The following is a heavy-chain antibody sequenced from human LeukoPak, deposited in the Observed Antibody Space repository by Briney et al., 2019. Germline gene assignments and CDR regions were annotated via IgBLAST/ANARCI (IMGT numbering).Heavy chain of an antibody. J-gene: IGHJ4*02. CDR1: GGSLSGSY. D-gene: IGHD2-15*01. CDR3: ARGRGVVVGAAWVFDY. CDR2: INHSVST. Sequence: SSGTLSLTCAVHGGSLSGSYSSWIRQPPGKGLGWGGEINHSVSTNYNPYPKSRATIPLDTYKNKISLKLSSVTAADTAVYFCARGRGVVVGAAWVFDYWGQGTLVTVSS. V-gene: IGHV4-34*01.